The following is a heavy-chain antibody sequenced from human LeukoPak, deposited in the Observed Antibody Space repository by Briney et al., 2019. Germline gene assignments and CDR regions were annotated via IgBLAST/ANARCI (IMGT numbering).Heavy chain of an antibody. J-gene: IGHJ4*02. CDR3: ARGVGATLDY. Sequence: PGGSLRLSCVVSGLIFHDYSMNWVRQAPGKGLEWVSSISGPSDYTYYTDSVKGRFTISRDNAKNSLYLQMNSLRAEDTAVYYCARGVGATLDYWGQGTLVTVSS. CDR1: GLIFHDYS. V-gene: IGHV3-21*01. D-gene: IGHD1-26*01. CDR2: ISGPSDYT.